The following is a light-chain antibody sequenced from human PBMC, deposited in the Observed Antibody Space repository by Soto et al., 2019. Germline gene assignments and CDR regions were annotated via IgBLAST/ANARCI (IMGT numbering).Light chain of an antibody. V-gene: IGLV2-14*03. CDR1: SSDIGDYNY. CDR3: SSYARTNAVL. J-gene: IGLJ2*01. Sequence: QSALTQPASVSGSPGQSITISSTGSSSDIGDYNYVSWYQQHPGKVPTLIIHDVTNRPSGVSPRFSGSKSGNTASLIISGLRAEDEADYYFSSYARTNAVLFGGGTKLTVL. CDR2: DVT.